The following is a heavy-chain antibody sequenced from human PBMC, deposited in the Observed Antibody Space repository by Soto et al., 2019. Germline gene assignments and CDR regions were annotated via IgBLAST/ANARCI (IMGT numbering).Heavy chain of an antibody. CDR1: GGSISSGDYY. D-gene: IGHD5-12*01. CDR2: IYYSGST. J-gene: IGHJ5*02. V-gene: IGHV4-30-4*01. CDR3: AVEMATIGNWFDP. Sequence: SETLSLPCTVSGGSISSGDYYWSWIRQPPGKGLEWIGYIYYSGSTYYNPSLKSRVTISVDTSKNQFSLKLSSVTAADTAVYYCAVEMATIGNWFDPWGQGTLVTVSS.